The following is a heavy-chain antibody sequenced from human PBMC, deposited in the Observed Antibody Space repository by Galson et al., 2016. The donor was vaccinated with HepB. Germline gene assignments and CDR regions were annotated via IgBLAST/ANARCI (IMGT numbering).Heavy chain of an antibody. CDR3: ARGRYYYDTTPSPTYYFDY. CDR2: IDPTDSYT. V-gene: IGHV5-10-1*01. Sequence: QSGAEVNKPGESLRISCKGSGYSSTNYWITWVRQMPGKGLEWMGRIDPTDSYTNYSPSLQGHVTMSADKSLSTAYLQWSSLEASDTAMYYCARGRYYYDTTPSPTYYFDYWGQGTLVIVSS. J-gene: IGHJ4*02. CDR1: GYSSTNYW. D-gene: IGHD3-22*01.